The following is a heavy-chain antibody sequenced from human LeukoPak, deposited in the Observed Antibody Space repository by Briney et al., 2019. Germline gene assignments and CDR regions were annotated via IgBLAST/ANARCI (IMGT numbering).Heavy chain of an antibody. CDR1: GYTFTSYG. CDR3: ARDGRDGYPGGYDAFDI. Sequence: ASVKVSCKASGYTFTSYGISWVRQAPGQGLEWMGWISAYNGNTNYAQKLQGRVTMTTDTSTSTAYMELRSLRSDDTAVYYCARDGRDGYPGGYDAFDIWGQGTMVTVSS. D-gene: IGHD5-24*01. V-gene: IGHV1-18*01. CDR2: ISAYNGNT. J-gene: IGHJ3*02.